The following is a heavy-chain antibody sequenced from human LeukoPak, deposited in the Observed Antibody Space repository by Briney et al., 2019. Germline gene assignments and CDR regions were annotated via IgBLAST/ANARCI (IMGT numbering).Heavy chain of an antibody. CDR2: ISGSGGST. Sequence: PGGSLRLSCAASGFTFNNYAMSWVRQAPGKGLEWVSAISGSGGSTYYADSVKGRFTISRDNSKNTLYLQMNSLRAEDTAVYYCAKGPASTWYKYYFVCWGQGTLVTVSS. CDR1: GFTFNNYA. J-gene: IGHJ4*02. CDR3: AKGPASTWYKYYFVC. V-gene: IGHV3-23*01. D-gene: IGHD6-13*01.